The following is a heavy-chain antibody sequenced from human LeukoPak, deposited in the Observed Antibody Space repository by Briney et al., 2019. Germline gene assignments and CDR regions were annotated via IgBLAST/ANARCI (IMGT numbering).Heavy chain of an antibody. D-gene: IGHD6-25*01. CDR3: ARVASGTLDY. CDR2: IYSGTNA. V-gene: IGHV3-53*01. CDR1: GFTFSSYG. Sequence: PGGSLRLSCAASGFTFSSYGMHWVRQAPGKGLEWVSVIYSGTNAYYADSVKGRFIISRDNPKNMLYLQMNSLRAEDTAVYYCARVASGTLDYWGQGTLVTVSS. J-gene: IGHJ4*02.